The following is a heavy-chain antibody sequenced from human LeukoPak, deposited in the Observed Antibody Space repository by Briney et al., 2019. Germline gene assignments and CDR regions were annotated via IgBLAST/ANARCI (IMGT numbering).Heavy chain of an antibody. D-gene: IGHD6-19*01. CDR1: GGSISSYY. V-gene: IGHV4-59*08. Sequence: SETLSLTCTVSGGSISSYYWSWIRKPPGKGLEWIGYIYYSGSTNYNPSLKSRVTISVDTSNNQFSLKLSSVTAADTAVYYCASTYNSSPSFDYWGQGTLVTVSS. J-gene: IGHJ4*02. CDR2: IYYSGST. CDR3: ASTYNSSPSFDY.